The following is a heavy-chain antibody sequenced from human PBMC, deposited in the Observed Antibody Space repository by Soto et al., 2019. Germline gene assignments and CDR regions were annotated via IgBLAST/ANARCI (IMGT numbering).Heavy chain of an antibody. CDR2: ISWNSGMI. Sequence: PGGSLRLSCAASGFTFDDYAMHWVRQAPGKGLGWVSGISWNSGMIGYADSVKGRFTISRDNSKNTLSLQMNSLRVEDSALYYCAKTRGYSYNYGLNVWGQGTTVTVSS. CDR1: GFTFDDYA. V-gene: IGHV3-9*01. D-gene: IGHD3-10*01. CDR3: AKTRGYSYNYGLNV. J-gene: IGHJ6*02.